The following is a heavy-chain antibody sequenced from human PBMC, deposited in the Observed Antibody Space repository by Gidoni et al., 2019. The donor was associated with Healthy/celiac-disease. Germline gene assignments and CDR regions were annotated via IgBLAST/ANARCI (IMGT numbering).Heavy chain of an antibody. CDR2: IYYRGST. J-gene: IGHJ5*02. Sequence: QLHLQEPGPGLVKPSETLSLTCTVSGRHISSSSYYWGWIRQPPGKGLEWIGSIYYRGSTYYNPSLKSRVTISVDTSKNQFSLKLSSVTAADTAVYYCARHRRIAVAGNWFDPWGQGTLVTVSS. V-gene: IGHV4-39*01. D-gene: IGHD6-19*01. CDR3: ARHRRIAVAGNWFDP. CDR1: GRHISSSSYY.